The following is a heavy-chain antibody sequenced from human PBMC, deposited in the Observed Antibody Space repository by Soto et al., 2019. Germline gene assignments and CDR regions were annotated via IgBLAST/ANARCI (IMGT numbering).Heavy chain of an antibody. J-gene: IGHJ4*02. CDR3: ARQSTAWPNFDS. Sequence: SETLSLTCTVSGGSISNYYWCWIRQPPGKGLEWIGYIYYSGNTNYNPSLKSRVTISVDTSKKQFSLKVSAVTAADTAVYYCARQSTAWPNFDSWGQGTLVTVSS. V-gene: IGHV4-59*01. CDR2: IYYSGNT. D-gene: IGHD2-21*02. CDR1: GGSISNYY.